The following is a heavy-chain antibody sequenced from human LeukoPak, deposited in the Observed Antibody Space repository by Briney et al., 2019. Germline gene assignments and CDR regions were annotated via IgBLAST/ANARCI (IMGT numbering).Heavy chain of an antibody. CDR2: ISGSGGST. CDR3: TKGGDYSSSSPDY. J-gene: IGHJ4*02. V-gene: IGHV3-23*01. D-gene: IGHD6-13*01. Sequence: PGGSLRLSCAASGFTFSNYAMNWVRQAPGKGLEWVSGISGSGGSTYYADSVKGRFTISRDSSKNTLYLQMNSLRSEDTAVYYCTKGGDYSSSSPDYWGQGTLVTVSS. CDR1: GFTFSNYA.